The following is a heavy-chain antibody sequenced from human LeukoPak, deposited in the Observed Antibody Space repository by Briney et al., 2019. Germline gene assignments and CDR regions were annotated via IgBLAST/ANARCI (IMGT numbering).Heavy chain of an antibody. CDR1: GFTFSSYS. D-gene: IGHD3-22*01. CDR3: ARDLYDSSGYKDY. CDR2: IYSGGST. Sequence: GGSLRLSCAASGFTFSSYSMNWVRQAPGKGLEWVSVIYSGGSTYYADSVKGRFTISRDNSKNTLYLQMNSLRAEDTAVYYCARDLYDSSGYKDYWGQGTLVTVSS. V-gene: IGHV3-53*01. J-gene: IGHJ4*02.